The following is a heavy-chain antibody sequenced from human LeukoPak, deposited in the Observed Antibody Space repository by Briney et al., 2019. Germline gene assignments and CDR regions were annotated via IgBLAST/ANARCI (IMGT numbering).Heavy chain of an antibody. D-gene: IGHD5-12*01. CDR2: MNPNSGNT. Sequence: ASVKVSCKASGYTFTSYDINWVRQATGQGLEWMGWMNPNSGNTGYAQKFQGRVTMTRNTSISTAYMELSSLRSEDTAVYYCARGAGLRHKHYYYYYMDVWGRGTTVTVSS. CDR1: GYTFTSYD. V-gene: IGHV1-8*01. J-gene: IGHJ6*03. CDR3: ARGAGLRHKHYYYYYMDV.